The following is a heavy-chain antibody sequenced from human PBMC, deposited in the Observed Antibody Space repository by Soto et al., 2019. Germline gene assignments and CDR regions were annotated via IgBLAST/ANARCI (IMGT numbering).Heavy chain of an antibody. CDR1: SGSISSSNW. V-gene: IGHV4-4*02. CDR3: ARDGRWATPDIWSGYWTDAFDI. J-gene: IGHJ3*02. Sequence: KPSETLSLTCAVSSGSISSSNWWIWVRHPPRQGLERPGEIYHTGSTNYNPSLKRRVTISVDQPKHPFSLTLSSVTAADTAVYYCARDGRWATPDIWSGYWTDAFDIWGKGTMITASS. CDR2: IYHTGST. D-gene: IGHD3-3*01.